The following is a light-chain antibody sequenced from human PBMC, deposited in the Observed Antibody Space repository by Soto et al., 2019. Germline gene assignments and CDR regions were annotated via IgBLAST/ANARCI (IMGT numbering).Light chain of an antibody. CDR2: DAS. J-gene: IGKJ5*01. CDR1: QDITNS. CDR3: QHYDHLPIT. Sequence: DIQVSRSXSSLSASMGDRVTITCQGSQDITNSLNGXQQEXGXAPXXXXYDASSLEPGGPSRFSGSGSATDFTRPISSLQPEDVATYYGQHYDHLPITFGQGTRLEI. V-gene: IGKV1-33*01.